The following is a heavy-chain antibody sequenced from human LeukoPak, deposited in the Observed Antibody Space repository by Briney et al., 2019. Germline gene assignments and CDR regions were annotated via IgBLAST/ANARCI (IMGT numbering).Heavy chain of an antibody. CDR1: GGSCGDYP. J-gene: IGHJ4*02. V-gene: IGHV4-34*01. Sequence: SETLSLTCAVYGGSCGDYPCSWIRQPPGKGLEWIGEIHPSGIFYYNSSLMSRVTISIDTSKSQFSLRLTSVTAADTGFYYCARGRDRSKAGDHWGQGSLVTVSS. CDR3: ARGRDRSKAGDH. D-gene: IGHD5-24*01. CDR2: IHPSGIF.